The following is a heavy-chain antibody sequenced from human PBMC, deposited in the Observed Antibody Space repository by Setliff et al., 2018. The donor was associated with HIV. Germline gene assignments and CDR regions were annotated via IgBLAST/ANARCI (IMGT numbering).Heavy chain of an antibody. CDR1: GYTFTGYF. D-gene: IGHD3-10*01. J-gene: IGHJ3*02. V-gene: IGHV1-2*06. CDR2: INPNTGDT. Sequence: ASVKVSCKASGYTFTGYFIHWVRQAPGQGLEWMGRINPNTGDTNYAQKFQGRVTMTRDTAISTAYMELSSLRSDDTAVYYCASKGGSENYPDSDAFDIWGQGTLVTVSS. CDR3: ASKGGSENYPDSDAFDI.